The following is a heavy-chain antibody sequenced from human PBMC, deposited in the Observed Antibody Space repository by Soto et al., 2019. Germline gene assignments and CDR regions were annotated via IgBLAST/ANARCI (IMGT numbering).Heavy chain of an antibody. CDR2: IYYSGST. CDR1: GRSISSYY. CDR3: ARFPRGYSYRHFAY. V-gene: IGHV4-59*01. D-gene: IGHD5-18*01. Sequence: PSDTLSLTCTVSGRSISSYYWSWIRQPPGKGLEWIGYIYYSGSTNYNPSLKSRVTISVDTSKNQFSLKLSSVTAADTAVYYCARFPRGYSYRHFAYWGQGTLVTVS. J-gene: IGHJ4*02.